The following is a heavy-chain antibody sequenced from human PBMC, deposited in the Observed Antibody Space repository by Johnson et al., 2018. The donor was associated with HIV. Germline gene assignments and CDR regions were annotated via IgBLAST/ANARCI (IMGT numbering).Heavy chain of an antibody. CDR3: ARDLRRYSSSPGPFDI. Sequence: YDGNNKQYVDSVKGRSTISRDTSKNTLYLQMNSLRAEDTAVYYWARDLRRYSSSPGPFDIWGQGTMVTVSS. D-gene: IGHD6-6*01. V-gene: IGHV3-30*03. J-gene: IGHJ3*02. CDR2: YDGNNK.